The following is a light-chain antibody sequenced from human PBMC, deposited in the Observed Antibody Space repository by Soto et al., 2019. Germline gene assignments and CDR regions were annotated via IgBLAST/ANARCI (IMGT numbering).Light chain of an antibody. J-gene: IGKJ1*01. CDR2: GAS. V-gene: IGKV3-15*01. CDR3: QQYNNWPWT. Sequence: EILLQHSPATLSVSPGESATISWLASQSVSSNLAWYQQKPGQAPRLLIYGASTRATGIPARFSGSGSGTEFTLTISSLQSEDFAVYYCQQYNNWPWTFGQGTKVDIK. CDR1: QSVSSN.